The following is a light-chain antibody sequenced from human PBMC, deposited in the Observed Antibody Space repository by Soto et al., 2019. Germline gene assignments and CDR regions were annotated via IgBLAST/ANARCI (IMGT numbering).Light chain of an antibody. CDR1: SSDVGGYNY. J-gene: IGLJ1*01. CDR2: DVS. Sequence: QSALTQPASVSGSPGQSITTSCTGTSSDVGGYNYVSWYQQHPGKAPKLMIYDVSNRPSGVSNRFSGSKSGNTASLTIFGLQAEDEADYYCSSYTSSSTLYVLGTGTKVTVL. V-gene: IGLV2-14*01. CDR3: SSYTSSSTLYV.